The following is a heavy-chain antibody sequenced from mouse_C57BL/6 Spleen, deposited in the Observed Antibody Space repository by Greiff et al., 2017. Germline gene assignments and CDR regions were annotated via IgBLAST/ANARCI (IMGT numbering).Heavy chain of an antibody. D-gene: IGHD4-1*01. CDR2: ISYDGSN. CDR3: ARDLLTGDDY. V-gene: IGHV3-6*01. CDR1: GYSITSGYY. Sequence: DVQLQESGPGLVKPSQSLSLTCSVTGYSITSGYYWNWIRQFPGNKLEWMGYISYDGSNNYNPSLKNRISITRDTSKNQFFLKLNSVTTEDTATYYCARDLLTGDDYWGQGTTLTVSS. J-gene: IGHJ2*01.